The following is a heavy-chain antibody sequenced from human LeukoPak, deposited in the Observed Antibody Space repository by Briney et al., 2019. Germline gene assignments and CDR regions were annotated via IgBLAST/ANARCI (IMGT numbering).Heavy chain of an antibody. J-gene: IGHJ6*03. V-gene: IGHV1-18*01. CDR3: ARALRNYYSYMDV. CDR1: GYTFTSYG. CDR2: ISAYNGNT. D-gene: IGHD4-17*01. Sequence: ASVKVSCKASGYTFTSYGISWVRQAPGQGLEWMGWISAYNGNTNYAQKLQGRVTMTTDTSTSTAYIELRSLRSDDTAVYYCARALRNYYSYMDVWGKGTTVTISS.